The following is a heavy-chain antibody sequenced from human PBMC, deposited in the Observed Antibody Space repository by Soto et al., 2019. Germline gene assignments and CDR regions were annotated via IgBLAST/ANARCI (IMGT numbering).Heavy chain of an antibody. D-gene: IGHD2-15*01. CDR3: GKVLIGATRHTDVDS. CDR1: GVSLNSGHYY. Sequence: SETLSLTCTVSGVSLNSGHYYWVWIRQSPGKGLAWIASIYYDESTYYNPSLKSRVTISTDKPKNQFSLTLKSVTAADTAVYYCGKVLIGATRHTDVDSWGQGALVTVSS. CDR2: IYYDEST. J-gene: IGHJ4*02. V-gene: IGHV4-39*01.